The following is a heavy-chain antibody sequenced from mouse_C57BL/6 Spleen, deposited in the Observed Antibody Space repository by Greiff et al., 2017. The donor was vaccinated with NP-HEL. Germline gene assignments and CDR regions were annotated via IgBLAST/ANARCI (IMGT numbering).Heavy chain of an antibody. J-gene: IGHJ2*01. V-gene: IGHV5-16*01. CDR3: ARTHREYFDY. CDR2: INYDGSST. Sequence: EVKLVESEGGLVQPGSSMKLSCTASGFTFSDYYMAWVRQVPEKGLEWVANINYDGSSTYYLDSLKSRFIISRDNAKNILYLQMSSLKSEDTATYYCARTHREYFDYWGQGTTLTVSS. D-gene: IGHD3-1*01. CDR1: GFTFSDYY.